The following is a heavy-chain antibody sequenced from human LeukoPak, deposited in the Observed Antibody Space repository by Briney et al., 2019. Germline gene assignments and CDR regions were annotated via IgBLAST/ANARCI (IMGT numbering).Heavy chain of an antibody. CDR1: GYTFTSYY. CDR3: ARDRSGFGELLTPGYFDY. D-gene: IGHD3-10*01. CDR2: INPSGGST. Sequence: ASVRVSGKASGYTFTSYYMHWVRQAPGQGLEWMGIINPSGGSTSYAQKFQGRVTMTRDTSTSTVYIELSSLRSEDTAVYYCARDRSGFGELLTPGYFDYWGQGTLVTVSS. V-gene: IGHV1-46*01. J-gene: IGHJ4*02.